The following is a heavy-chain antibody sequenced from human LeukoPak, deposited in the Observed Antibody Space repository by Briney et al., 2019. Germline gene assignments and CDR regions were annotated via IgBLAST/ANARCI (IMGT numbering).Heavy chain of an antibody. CDR1: GGSFSGYY. CDR3: ARGRYYDFWSGYPNYYYYMDV. CDR2: INHSGST. V-gene: IGHV4-34*01. J-gene: IGHJ6*03. D-gene: IGHD3-3*01. Sequence: PSETPSLTCAVYGGSFSGYYWSWIRQPPGKGLEWIGEINHSGSTNYNPSLKSRVTISVDTSKNQFSLKLSSVTAADTAVYYCARGRYYDFWSGYPNYYYYMDVWGKGTTVTVSS.